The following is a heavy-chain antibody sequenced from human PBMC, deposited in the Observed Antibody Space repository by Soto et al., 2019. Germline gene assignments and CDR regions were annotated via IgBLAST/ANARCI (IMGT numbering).Heavy chain of an antibody. J-gene: IGHJ6*02. Sequence: GESLKISCKGSGYSFTSYWIGWVRQMPGKGLEWMGIIYPGDSDTRYSPSFQGQVTISADKSISTAYLQWSSLKASDTAMYYCARHAQTYYDILNGYSYYYYGMDVWGQGTTVTVSS. D-gene: IGHD3-9*01. CDR2: IYPGDSDT. CDR1: GYSFTSYW. V-gene: IGHV5-51*01. CDR3: ARHAQTYYDILNGYSYYYYGMDV.